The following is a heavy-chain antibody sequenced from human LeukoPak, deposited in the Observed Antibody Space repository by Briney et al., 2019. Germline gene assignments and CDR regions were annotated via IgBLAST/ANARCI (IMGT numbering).Heavy chain of an antibody. CDR2: IYYSGTT. Sequence: SETLSLTCTVSGGSISYYYWSWIRQSPGKGLEWIGYIYYSGTTNYNPSLKSRVTISVDTSKNQFSLLLRSVTAADTAVYYCAREDPQTTVPEGMDVWGQGTTVTVSS. V-gene: IGHV4-59*01. CDR1: GGSISYYY. J-gene: IGHJ6*02. CDR3: AREDPQTTVPEGMDV. D-gene: IGHD4-17*01.